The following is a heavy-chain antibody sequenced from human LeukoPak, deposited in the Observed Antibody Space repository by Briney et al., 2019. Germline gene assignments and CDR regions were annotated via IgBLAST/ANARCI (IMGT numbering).Heavy chain of an antibody. CDR3: ARVRCSGGSCYGEVFDY. V-gene: IGHV1-46*01. J-gene: IGHJ4*02. D-gene: IGHD2-15*01. Sequence: ASVKVSCKASGYTFTRYYVHWVRRAPGQGLEWMGIINPSDGSTSYAQKFQGRVTMTRDTSTSKVYMEVSSLTSEDTAVYYCARVRCSGGSCYGEVFDYWGQGTLVTVSS. CDR1: GYTFTRYY. CDR2: INPSDGST.